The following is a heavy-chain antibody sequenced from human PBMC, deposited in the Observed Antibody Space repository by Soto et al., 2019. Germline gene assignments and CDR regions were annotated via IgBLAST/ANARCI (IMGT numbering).Heavy chain of an antibody. CDR3: AREDYTTSSGFDP. V-gene: IGHV4-59*11. CDR2: IFYSGST. CDR1: GGSITSHY. J-gene: IGHJ5*02. Sequence: PSETLSLTCSVSGGSITSHYWTWIRQPPGKGLEWIGSIFYSGSTNYNPSLQGRVTMSIDRSTNQFSLRLNFLTAADTAVYYCAREDYTTSSGFDPWGQGTLVTVSS. D-gene: IGHD6-6*01.